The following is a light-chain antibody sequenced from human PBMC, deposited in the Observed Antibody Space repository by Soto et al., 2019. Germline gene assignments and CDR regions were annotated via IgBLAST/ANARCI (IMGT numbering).Light chain of an antibody. CDR2: GAS. V-gene: IGKV3-20*01. CDR3: QQYGSSPWT. Sequence: EIVLTQSPGTLSLSPGERATLSCRASQIVSSSYLAWYQQKPGQAPRLLIYGASSRATGIPDRFSGSGSGTDFTLTISRLEPEDFAVYYCQQYGSSPWTFGQGTKVEIK. CDR1: QIVSSSY. J-gene: IGKJ1*01.